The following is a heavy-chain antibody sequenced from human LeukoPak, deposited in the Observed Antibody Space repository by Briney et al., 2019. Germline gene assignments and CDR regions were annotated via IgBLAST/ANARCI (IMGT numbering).Heavy chain of an antibody. CDR2: INPNSGGT. CDR1: GYTFTGYH. J-gene: IGHJ6*03. D-gene: IGHD1-26*01. CDR3: ARVLFRGSHAPHRYYYYYYMDV. Sequence: GASVKVSCKASGYTFTGYHMHWVRQAPGQGLEWMGWINPNSGGTNYAQKFQGRVTMTRDTSISTAYMELSSLRSEDTAVYYCARVLFRGSHAPHRYYYYYYMDVWGKGTTVTISS. V-gene: IGHV1-2*02.